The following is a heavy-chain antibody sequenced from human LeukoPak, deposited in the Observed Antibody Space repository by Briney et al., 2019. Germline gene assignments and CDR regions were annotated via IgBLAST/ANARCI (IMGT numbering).Heavy chain of an antibody. J-gene: IGHJ6*03. V-gene: IGHV3-74*01. D-gene: IGHD6-19*01. CDR3: ASGSGWYGYYMDV. CDR1: GFTFSSYW. Sequence: GGSLRLSCAAPGFTFSSYWMHWVRQAPGKGLVWVSRINSDGSSTSYADSVKGRFTISRDNAKNTLYLQMNSLRAEDTAVYYCASGSGWYGYYMDVWGKGTTVTVSS. CDR2: INSDGSST.